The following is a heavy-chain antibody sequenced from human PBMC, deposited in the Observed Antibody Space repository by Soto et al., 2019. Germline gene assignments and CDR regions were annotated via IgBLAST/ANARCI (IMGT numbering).Heavy chain of an antibody. D-gene: IGHD3-16*02. CDR1: GFTFSSYW. V-gene: IGHV3-7*05. CDR3: ARDVIQNYYYYYGMDV. J-gene: IGHJ6*02. CDR2: IKQDGSEK. Sequence: PGGSLRLSCAASGFTFSSYWMSWVRQAPGKGLEWVANIKQDGSEKYYVDSVKGRFTISRDNAKNSLYLQMNSLRAEDTAVYYCARDVIQNYYYYYGMDVWGQGTTVTVSS.